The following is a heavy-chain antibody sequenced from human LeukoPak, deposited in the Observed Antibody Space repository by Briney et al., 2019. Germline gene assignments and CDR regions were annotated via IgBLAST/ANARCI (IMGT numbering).Heavy chain of an antibody. CDR3: ARDGFVGAADY. CDR2: ITVNGGGI. CDR1: GFTINIYA. J-gene: IGHJ4*02. V-gene: IGHV3-23*01. D-gene: IGHD6-13*01. Sequence: GGSLRLSCAPSGFTINIYAMTWVRQAPGKGLEWVSSITVNGGGISYADSVRGRFTISRDNSKNTLYLQMNRLRVEDTAVFYCARDGFVGAADYWGQGTLVTVS.